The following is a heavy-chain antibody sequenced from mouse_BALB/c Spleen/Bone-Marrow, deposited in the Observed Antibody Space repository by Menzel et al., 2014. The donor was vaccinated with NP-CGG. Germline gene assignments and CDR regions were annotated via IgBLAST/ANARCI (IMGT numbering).Heavy chain of an antibody. J-gene: IGHJ2*01. CDR3: ARSTGTWDY. D-gene: IGHD4-1*02. CDR2: ILPGSGST. CDR1: GYTFSSYW. Sequence: QVQLKESGAELMKPGASVKISCKATGYTFSSYWIERVKQRPGHGLEWIGGILPGSGSTNYNEKFKGKATFTADTSSKTAYMQLSSLTSEDSAVYYCARSTGTWDYWGQGTTLTVSS. V-gene: IGHV1-9*01.